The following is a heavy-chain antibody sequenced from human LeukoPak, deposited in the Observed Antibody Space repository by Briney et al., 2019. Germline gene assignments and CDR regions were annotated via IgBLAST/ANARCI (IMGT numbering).Heavy chain of an antibody. V-gene: IGHV1-46*01. D-gene: IGHD2-15*01. Sequence: ASVKVSCKASGYTFTSYYMHWVRQAPGQGLEWMGIINPSGGSTSYAQKFQGRVTMTRDMSTSTVYMGLSSLRSEDTAVYYCARDPTHCSGGSCQLYYMDVWGKGTTVTISS. CDR1: GYTFTSYY. CDR3: ARDPTHCSGGSCQLYYMDV. CDR2: INPSGGST. J-gene: IGHJ6*03.